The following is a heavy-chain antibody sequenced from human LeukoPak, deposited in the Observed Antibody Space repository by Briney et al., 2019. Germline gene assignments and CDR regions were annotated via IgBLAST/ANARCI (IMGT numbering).Heavy chain of an antibody. J-gene: IGHJ4*02. CDR2: ISYSGNT. V-gene: IGHV4-59*08. CDR3: ARLGGSHSPHGY. Sequence: PSETLSLTCTVSGGSISSYYWSWVRQTPGKGLEWIGYISYSGNTNYNPSLKSRGTISLDTSKNQFSLNLTSVTAADTAAYYCARLGGSHSPHGYWGQGTLVTVSS. CDR1: GGSISSYY. D-gene: IGHD1-26*01.